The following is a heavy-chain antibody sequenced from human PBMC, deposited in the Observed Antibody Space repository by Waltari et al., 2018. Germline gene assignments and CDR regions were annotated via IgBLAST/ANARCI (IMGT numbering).Heavy chain of an antibody. CDR2: MSWNGGTI. J-gene: IGHJ4*02. V-gene: IGHV3-9*01. CDR1: GFTFDDFA. CDR3: AKDMRLRGILITSVDF. Sequence: EVQLVESGGGLVQPGGSLRLSCAASGFTFDDFAVHWVRLVAGRGLGCVLAMSWNGGTIAYADAVKGRFTISRDNTKSSLHLQMHSLRTEDTAVYYCAKDMRLRGILITSVDFWGQGIPVTVSS. D-gene: IGHD3-10*01.